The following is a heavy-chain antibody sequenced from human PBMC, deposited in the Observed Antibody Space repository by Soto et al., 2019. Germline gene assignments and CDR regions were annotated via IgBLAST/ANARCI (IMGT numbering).Heavy chain of an antibody. J-gene: IGHJ6*02. D-gene: IGHD3-10*01. CDR1: GYSFTNYW. CDR2: IYPGDSDP. Sequence: PGESLKISCKGSGYSFTNYWIAWVRQMPGKGLEWMGIIYPGDSDPRYSPSLQGQVTMSVDKSISTAYLQWSSLKASDTATYFCARPIWFGELPSGMDVWRQGTPVTVS. CDR3: ARPIWFGELPSGMDV. V-gene: IGHV5-51*01.